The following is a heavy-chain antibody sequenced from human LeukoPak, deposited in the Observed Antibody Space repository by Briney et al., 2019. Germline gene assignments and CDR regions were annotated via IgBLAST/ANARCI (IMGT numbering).Heavy chain of an antibody. CDR1: GYRFTTYA. V-gene: IGHV7-4-1*02. D-gene: IGHD3-16*02. J-gene: IGHJ4*02. CDR2: INPNTGNP. Sequence: ASVKVSCKASGYRFTTYAMNWLRQAPGQRLEWMGWINPNTGNPTYAPGFTGRFVFSLDTSASTAYLQISGLKADDTAVYYCARAYQPLGGLSLPDYWGQGTLVSVSS. CDR3: ARAYQPLGGLSLPDY.